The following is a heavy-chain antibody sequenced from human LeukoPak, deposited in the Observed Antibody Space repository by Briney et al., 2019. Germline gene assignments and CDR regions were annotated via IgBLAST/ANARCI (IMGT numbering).Heavy chain of an antibody. D-gene: IGHD2-2*01. V-gene: IGHV4-39*07. Sequence: NTSETLSLTCTVSGGSISSSSYCWGWIRQPPGKGLEWIGSIYYSGSTYYNPSLKSRVTISVDTPKNQFSLKLSSVTAADTAVYYCARDYCSSTSCYWHYFDYWGQGTLVTVSS. CDR3: ARDYCSSTSCYWHYFDY. J-gene: IGHJ4*02. CDR2: IYYSGST. CDR1: GGSISSSSYC.